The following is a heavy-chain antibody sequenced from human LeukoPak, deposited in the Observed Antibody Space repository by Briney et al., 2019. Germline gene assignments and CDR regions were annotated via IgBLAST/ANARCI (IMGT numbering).Heavy chain of an antibody. Sequence: GGSLRLSCTVSGFTFSSYAMTWVRQAPGKGLEWVSVINGSGGTTYYADSVKGRFSISRDNSKNTLYLDMNSLRAEDTAVYYCVREAYALDYWGQGTLVTVSS. CDR3: VREAYALDY. D-gene: IGHD2-8*01. V-gene: IGHV3-23*01. CDR2: INGSGGTT. J-gene: IGHJ4*02. CDR1: GFTFSSYA.